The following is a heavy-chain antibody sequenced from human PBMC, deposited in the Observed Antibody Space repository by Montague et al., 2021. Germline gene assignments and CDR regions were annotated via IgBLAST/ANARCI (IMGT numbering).Heavy chain of an antibody. Sequence: SETLSLTCTVSSGSIFHAHWSWVRQPPGKGLEWLGSMFYGGATSNNPSLKSQITMSIDTSTNQFSLKLSFVTAADTAVYYCAKQDYFVSGTSYKGSDPWGQGILVTVSS. CDR1: SGSIFHAH. V-gene: IGHV4-59*08. D-gene: IGHD3-10*01. CDR2: MFYGGAT. CDR3: AKQDYFVSGTSYKGSDP. J-gene: IGHJ5*02.